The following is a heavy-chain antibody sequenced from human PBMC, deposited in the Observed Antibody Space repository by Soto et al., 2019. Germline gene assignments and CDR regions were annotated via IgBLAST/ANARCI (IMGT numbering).Heavy chain of an antibody. CDR2: IIPLFRKT. CDR3: ARARLSNGDPNIYFFYGLDV. V-gene: IGHV1-69*01. D-gene: IGHD3-10*01. Sequence: QVQLVQSGAEVKRPGSSVKVSCKASGDMFRNSAFTWVRQAPGQGLAWMGVIIPLFRKTNVAQNFQGRVTFTADESTSSLYMEASSLTSEDTAVYYCARARLSNGDPNIYFFYGLDVRGQGTTITVSS. CDR1: GDMFRNSA. J-gene: IGHJ6*02.